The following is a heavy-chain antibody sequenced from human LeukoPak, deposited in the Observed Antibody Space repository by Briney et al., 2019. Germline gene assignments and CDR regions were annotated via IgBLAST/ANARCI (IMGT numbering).Heavy chain of an antibody. CDR2: INPSGGST. CDR3: ARDSPHLRFGELLSGLDY. J-gene: IGHJ4*02. D-gene: IGHD3-10*01. V-gene: IGHV1-46*01. Sequence: GASVKVSCKASGYTFTSYYMHWVRQAPGQGLEWMGIINPSGGSTSYAQKFQGRVTTTRDTSTSTVYMELSSLRSEDTAVYYCARDSPHLRFGELLSGLDYWGQGTLVTVSS. CDR1: GYTFTSYY.